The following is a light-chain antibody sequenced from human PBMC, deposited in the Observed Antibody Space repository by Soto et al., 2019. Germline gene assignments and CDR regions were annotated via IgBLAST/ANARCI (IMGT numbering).Light chain of an antibody. CDR3: QQYGSSSPWT. Sequence: DIQMTQSPSTLSASVGDRVTITCRASQSISSWLAWYQQKPGKAPKLLIYKASSLETGVPSRFSGSRSGTEFTLIISSLQPDDFASYCCQQYGSSSPWTFGQGTKVEIK. CDR2: KAS. CDR1: QSISSW. J-gene: IGKJ1*01. V-gene: IGKV1-5*03.